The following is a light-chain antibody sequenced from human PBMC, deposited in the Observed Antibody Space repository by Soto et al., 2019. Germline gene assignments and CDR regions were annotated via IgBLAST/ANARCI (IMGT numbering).Light chain of an antibody. CDR1: RSDLGGYNY. CDR2: DVS. CDR3: SSFTSRHTYV. J-gene: IGLJ1*01. Sequence: QSALTQPASVSGSPGQSTTISCTGTRSDLGGYNYVSWYQQLPGEAPKLIIYDVSDRPSGVSTRFSGSKSGNTASLTMSGLQAEDEGDYYCSSFTSRHTYVFGTGTKVTVL. V-gene: IGLV2-14*01.